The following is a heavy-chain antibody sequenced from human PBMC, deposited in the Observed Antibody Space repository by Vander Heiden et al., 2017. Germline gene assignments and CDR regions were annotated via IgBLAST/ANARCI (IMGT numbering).Heavy chain of an antibody. J-gene: IGHJ4*02. V-gene: IGHV3-9*01. CDR3: AKNLREISVAGGFDY. CDR1: GFTFDDYG. CDR2: ISWNSGSI. D-gene: IGHD6-19*01. Sequence: EVQLVESGGGLVQPGRSLRLSCAASGFTFDDYGMHWGRQGPGKGVEWVSGISWNSGSIGYADPGKGRVTISRDNAKNSLYLQMNSLRAEDTALYYCAKNLREISVAGGFDYWGQGTLVTVSS.